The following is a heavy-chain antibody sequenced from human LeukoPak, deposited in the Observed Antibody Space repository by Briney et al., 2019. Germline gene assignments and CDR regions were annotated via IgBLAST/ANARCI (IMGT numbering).Heavy chain of an antibody. CDR3: ARDRGYFDWLTARIEFDY. CDR2: IKEDGNEM. J-gene: IGHJ4*02. Sequence: GGSLRLSCVTSGFTFSNYWLTWVRQAPGKGLEWVANIKEDGNEMYYVDSVKGRFTISRDNAKNSLFLQMNSLRVEDTAMYYCARDRGYFDWLTARIEFDYWGQGTLVTVSS. D-gene: IGHD3-9*01. V-gene: IGHV3-7*01. CDR1: GFTFSNYW.